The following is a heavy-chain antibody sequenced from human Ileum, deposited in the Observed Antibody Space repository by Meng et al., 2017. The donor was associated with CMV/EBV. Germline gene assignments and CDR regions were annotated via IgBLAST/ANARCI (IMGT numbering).Heavy chain of an antibody. J-gene: IGHJ4*02. D-gene: IGHD2-2*01. CDR1: GCTFSSYA. CDR3: ARGSDTVVPSDY. Sequence: SCAASGCTFSSYAMHWVRQAPGKGLEWVSVISYDGSNKYYADSVKGRFTISRDNSKNTLYLQMNSLRAEDTAVYYCARGSDTVVPSDYWGQGTLVTVSS. CDR2: ISYDGSNK. V-gene: IGHV3-30*04.